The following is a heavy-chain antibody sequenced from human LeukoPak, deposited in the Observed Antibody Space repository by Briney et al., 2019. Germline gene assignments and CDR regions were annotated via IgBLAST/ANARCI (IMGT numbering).Heavy chain of an antibody. CDR3: ARGYHCSGGSCYPAVTWFDP. J-gene: IGHJ5*02. D-gene: IGHD2-15*01. Sequence: RSSETLSLTCAVYGGSFSGCYWSWIRQPPGKGLEWIGEINHSGSTNYNPSLKSRVTISVDTSKNQFSLKLSSVTAADTAVYYCARGYHCSGGSCYPAVTWFDPWGQGTLVTVSS. V-gene: IGHV4-34*01. CDR2: INHSGST. CDR1: GGSFSGCY.